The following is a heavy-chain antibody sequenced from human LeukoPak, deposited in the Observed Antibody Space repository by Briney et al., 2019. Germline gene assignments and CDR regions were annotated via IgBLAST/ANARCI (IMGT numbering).Heavy chain of an antibody. CDR2: IYSGGST. Sequence: PGGSLRLSCAASGFTVSSNYMSWVRQAPGKGLEWVSVIYSGGSTYYADSVKGRFTISRDNSKNTLYLQMNSLRAEDTAVYCCARDRVDFWSGHYYYGMDVWGQGTTATVSS. CDR3: ARDRVDFWSGHYYYGMDV. CDR1: GFTVSSNY. D-gene: IGHD3-3*01. V-gene: IGHV3-66*01. J-gene: IGHJ6*02.